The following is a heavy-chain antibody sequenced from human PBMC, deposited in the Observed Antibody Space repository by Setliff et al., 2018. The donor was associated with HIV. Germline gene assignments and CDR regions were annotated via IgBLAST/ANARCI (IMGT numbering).Heavy chain of an antibody. CDR3: ARASAERSSVRGLAIAFDI. V-gene: IGHV4-31*01. D-gene: IGHD3-10*01. Sequence: SETLSLTCTVSGGSISSGVFYWTWIRQLPGKGLEWIGYIHYSGNTYYKPSPKSPLSMSVDTSKNQFSLNLTSVTAADTAVYYCARASAERSSVRGLAIAFDIWGQGTMVTVSS. J-gene: IGHJ3*02. CDR1: GGSISSGVFY. CDR2: IHYSGNT.